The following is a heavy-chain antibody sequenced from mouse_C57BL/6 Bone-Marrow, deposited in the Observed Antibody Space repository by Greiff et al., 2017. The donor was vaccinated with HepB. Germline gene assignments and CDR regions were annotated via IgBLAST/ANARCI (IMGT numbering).Heavy chain of an antibody. CDR3: AKQAPYYYGSSYWYFDV. D-gene: IGHD1-1*01. J-gene: IGHJ1*03. V-gene: IGHV2-9*01. Sequence: QVQLQESGPGLVAPSQSLSITCTVSGFSLTSYGVDWVRQPPGKGLEWLGVIWGGGSTNYNSALMSRLSISKDNSKSQVFLKMNSLQTDDTAMYYCAKQAPYYYGSSYWYFDVWGTGTTVTVSS. CDR1: GFSLTSYG. CDR2: IWGGGST.